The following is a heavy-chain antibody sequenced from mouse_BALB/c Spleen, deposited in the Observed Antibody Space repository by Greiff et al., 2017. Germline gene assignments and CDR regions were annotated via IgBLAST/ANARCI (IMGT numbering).Heavy chain of an antibody. V-gene: IGHV5-6*01. Sequence: EVKVVESGGDLVKPGGSLKLSCAASGFTFSSYGMSWVRQTPDKRLEWVATIRSGGSYTYYPDSVKGRFTISRDNAKNTLYLQMSSLKSEDTAMYYCARQRGGNYAYAMDDWGEGTSVTVAS. J-gene: IGHJ4*01. CDR2: IRSGGSYT. CDR1: GFTFSSYG. D-gene: IGHD2-1*01. CDR3: ARQRGGNYAYAMDD.